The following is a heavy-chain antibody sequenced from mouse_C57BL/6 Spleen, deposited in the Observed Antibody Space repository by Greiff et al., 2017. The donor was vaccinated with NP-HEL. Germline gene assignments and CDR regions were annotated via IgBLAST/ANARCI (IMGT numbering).Heavy chain of an antibody. CDR1: GFTFSSYA. J-gene: IGHJ2*01. CDR3: TRDYYSNYFDY. V-gene: IGHV5-9-1*02. D-gene: IGHD2-5*01. CDR2: ISSGGDYI. Sequence: EVKVVESGEGLVKPGGSLKLSCAASGFTFSSYAMSWVRQTPEKRLEWVAYISSGGDYIYYADTVKGRFTISRDNARNTLYLQMSSLKSEDTAMYYCTRDYYSNYFDYWGQGTTLTVSS.